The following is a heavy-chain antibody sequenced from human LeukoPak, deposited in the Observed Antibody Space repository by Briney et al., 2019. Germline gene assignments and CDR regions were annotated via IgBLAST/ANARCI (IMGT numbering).Heavy chain of an antibody. V-gene: IGHV1-69*05. J-gene: IGHJ5*02. CDR3: ARGSIGIDNWFDP. CDR1: GGTFSSYA. Sequence: SAKVSCKASGGTFSSYAISWVRQAPGQGLEWMGGIIPIFGTANYAQKFQGRVTITTDESTGTAYMELSSLTSEDTAVYYCARGSIGIDNWFDPWGQGTLVTVSS. D-gene: IGHD3-3*02. CDR2: IIPIFGTA.